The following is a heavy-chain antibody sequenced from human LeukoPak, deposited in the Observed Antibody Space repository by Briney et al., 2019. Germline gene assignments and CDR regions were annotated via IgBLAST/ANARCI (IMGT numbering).Heavy chain of an antibody. CDR2: ISGSGGST. D-gene: IGHD5-12*01. CDR1: GFTFSSYW. CDR3: AKDPLLGGYSGYHRWGY. J-gene: IGHJ4*02. V-gene: IGHV3-23*01. Sequence: PTGGSLRLSCAASGFTFSSYWMSWVRQAPGKGLEWVSAISGSGGSTYYADSVKGRFTISRDNSKNTLYLQMNSLRAEDTAVYYCAKDPLLGGYSGYHRWGYWGQGTLVTVSS.